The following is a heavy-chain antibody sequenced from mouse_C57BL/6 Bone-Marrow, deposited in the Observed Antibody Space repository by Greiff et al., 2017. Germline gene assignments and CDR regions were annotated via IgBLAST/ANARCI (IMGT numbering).Heavy chain of an antibody. CDR1: GYTFTSYW. CDR2: IYPSDSET. V-gene: IGHV1-61*01. D-gene: IGHD2-2*01. CDR3: ASSYGYDRDYFDY. Sequence: QVHVKQPGAELVRPGSSVKLSCKASGYTFTSYWMDWVKQRPGQGLEWIGNIYPSDSETHYNQKFKDKATLTVDKSSSTAYMQLSRLTSEDSAVYYCASSYGYDRDYFDYWGQGTTLTVSS. J-gene: IGHJ2*01.